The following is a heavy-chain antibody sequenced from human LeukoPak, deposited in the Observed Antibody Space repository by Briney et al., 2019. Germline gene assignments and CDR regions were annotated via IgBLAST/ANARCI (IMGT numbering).Heavy chain of an antibody. CDR3: ATGGKFDFWSGYRIDN. V-gene: IGHV3-30*19. J-gene: IGHJ4*02. Sequence: PGGSLRLSCTTSGFTFSKFGMHWVRQAPGKGLEWVAVISYDGSNKNFADSVKGRFTVSRDNSKHTLYLHMNSLRSDDTAMYYCATGGKFDFWSGYRIDNWGQGTLVTVSS. D-gene: IGHD3-3*01. CDR1: GFTFSKFG. CDR2: ISYDGSNK.